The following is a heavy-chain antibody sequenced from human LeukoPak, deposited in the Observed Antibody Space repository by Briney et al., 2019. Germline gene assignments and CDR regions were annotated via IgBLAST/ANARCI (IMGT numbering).Heavy chain of an antibody. Sequence: GASVKVSCKASGYTFTSYAMNWVREAPGQGLEWMGWINTNTGNPTYAQGLTGRFVFSLDTSASTAYLQISSLKAEDTAVYYCAIWYCSGGRCYSNARTFDYWGQGTRVSVSS. D-gene: IGHD2-15*01. CDR3: AIWYCSGGRCYSNARTFDY. J-gene: IGHJ4*02. CDR1: GYTFTSYA. CDR2: INTNTGNP. V-gene: IGHV7-4-1*02.